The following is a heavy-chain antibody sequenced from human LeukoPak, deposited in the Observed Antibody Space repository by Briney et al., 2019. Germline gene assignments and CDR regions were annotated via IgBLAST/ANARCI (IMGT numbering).Heavy chain of an antibody. D-gene: IGHD3-3*01. CDR1: GASVSSGSYY. V-gene: IGHV4-61*02. CDR3: ARRGFGIFGVAPYYYMDV. Sequence: SETLSLTCTVSGASVSSGSYYWSWIRQPAGEGLEWIGRFYPSGDTNYNPSLRNRVTISVDTPKNQFSLKLSSVTAADTAVYYCARRGFGIFGVAPYYYMDVWGKGTTVTVSS. J-gene: IGHJ6*03. CDR2: FYPSGDT.